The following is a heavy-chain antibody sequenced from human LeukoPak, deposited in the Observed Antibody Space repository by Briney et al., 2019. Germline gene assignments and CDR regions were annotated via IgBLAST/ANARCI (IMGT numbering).Heavy chain of an antibody. CDR2: IYTSGSA. J-gene: IGHJ6*03. CDR1: GGSISSYY. D-gene: IGHD6-13*01. Sequence: PSETLSLTCTVSGGSISSYYWSWIRQPAGKGLEWIGRIYTSGSANYNPSLKSRVTMSVDTSKNQFSLKLSSVTAADTAVYYCARVIAAAGKTYYYYYMDVWSKGTTVTVSS. V-gene: IGHV4-4*07. CDR3: ARVIAAAGKTYYYYYMDV.